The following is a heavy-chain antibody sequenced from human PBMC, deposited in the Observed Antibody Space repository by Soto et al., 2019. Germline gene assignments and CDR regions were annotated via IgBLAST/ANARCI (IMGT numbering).Heavy chain of an antibody. V-gene: IGHV4-4*02. Sequence: NPSETLSLTCAVSGGSISSSNWWSWVRQPPGKGLEWIGEIYHSGSTNYNPSLKSRVTISVDKSKNQFSLKLSSVTAADTAVYYCARNEYYYDSSGPNYGMDVWGQGTTVTVS. J-gene: IGHJ6*02. CDR3: ARNEYYYDSSGPNYGMDV. CDR2: IYHSGST. D-gene: IGHD3-22*01. CDR1: GGSISSSNW.